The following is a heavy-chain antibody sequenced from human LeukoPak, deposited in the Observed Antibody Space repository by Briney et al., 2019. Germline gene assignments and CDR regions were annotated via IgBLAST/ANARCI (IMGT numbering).Heavy chain of an antibody. V-gene: IGHV1-8*01. CDR2: MNPNSGNT. CDR1: GYTFTGYD. J-gene: IGHJ4*02. Sequence: ASVKASCKASGYTFTGYDINWVRQATGQGLEWMGWMNPNSGNTGYAQKFQGRVTMTRNTSISTAYMELSSLRSEDTAVYYCASSEGDMTAFDYWGQGTLVTVSS. D-gene: IGHD3-9*01. CDR3: ASSEGDMTAFDY.